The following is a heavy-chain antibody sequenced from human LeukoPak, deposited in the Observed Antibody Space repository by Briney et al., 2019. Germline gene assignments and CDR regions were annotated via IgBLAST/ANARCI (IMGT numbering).Heavy chain of an antibody. D-gene: IGHD3-10*01. CDR3: ARNYYGSGSYDY. Sequence: AASVKVSCKASGGTFSSYAISWVRQAPGQGLEWMGWISAYNGNTNYAQKLQGRVTMTTDTSTSTAYMELRSLRSDDTAVYYCARNYYGSGSYDYWGQGTLVTVSS. V-gene: IGHV1-18*01. CDR2: ISAYNGNT. CDR1: GGTFSSYA. J-gene: IGHJ4*02.